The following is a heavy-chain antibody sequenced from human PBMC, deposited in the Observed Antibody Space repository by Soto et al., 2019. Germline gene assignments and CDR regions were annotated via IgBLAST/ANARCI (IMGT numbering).Heavy chain of an antibody. CDR1: GYTFTSYA. Sequence: EASVKVSCKASGYTFTSYAMHWVRQAPGQRLEWMGWINAGNGNTKYSQKFQGRVTITRDTSASTAYMELSSLRSEDTAVYYCARGVSEQLVPFDYWGQGTLVTVSS. D-gene: IGHD6-6*01. V-gene: IGHV1-3*01. CDR2: INAGNGNT. J-gene: IGHJ4*02. CDR3: ARGVSEQLVPFDY.